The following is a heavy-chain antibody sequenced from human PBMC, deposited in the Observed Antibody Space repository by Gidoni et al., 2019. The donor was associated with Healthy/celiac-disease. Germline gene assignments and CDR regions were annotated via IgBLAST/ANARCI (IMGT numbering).Heavy chain of an antibody. CDR2: ISYDGSNK. J-gene: IGHJ4*02. V-gene: IGHV3-30-3*01. D-gene: IGHD2-2*01. CDR3: ARARTSRYYFDY. CDR1: GCTFSSYA. Sequence: QVQLVESGGGGVQPGRSLRISGAASGCTFSSYAMHWVRQAPGQGLGWVAVISYDGSNKYYADSVKGRFTISRDNSKNTLYLQMNSLRAEDTAVYYCARARTSRYYFDYWGQGTLVTVSS.